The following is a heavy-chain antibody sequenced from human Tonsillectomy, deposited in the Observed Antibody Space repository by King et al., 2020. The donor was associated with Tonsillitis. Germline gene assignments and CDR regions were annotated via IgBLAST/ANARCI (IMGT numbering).Heavy chain of an antibody. J-gene: IGHJ4*02. CDR2: ISGSGGST. Sequence: VQLVESGGGLVQPGGSLRLSCAASGFTFSSYAMSWVRQAPGKGLEWVSAISGSGGSTYYADSVKGRFTISRDNSKNTLYLQMNSLRAEDPAVYYCAKSGQDYDILTGYYIPTFYFDYWGQGTLVTVSS. CDR3: AKSGQDYDILTGYYIPTFYFDY. CDR1: GFTFSSYA. D-gene: IGHD3-9*01. V-gene: IGHV3-23*04.